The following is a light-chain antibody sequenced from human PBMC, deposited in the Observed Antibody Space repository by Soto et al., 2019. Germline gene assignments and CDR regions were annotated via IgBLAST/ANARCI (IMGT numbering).Light chain of an antibody. CDR1: QRISSN. V-gene: IGKV3-15*01. CDR2: GAS. CDR3: QHYNNWPPWT. J-gene: IGKJ1*01. Sequence: EVVMTQSPATLSVSPGERATLSCRASQRISSNLAWYQRRPGQAPRLLIYGASTRAPGIPARFSGSGSETEFTLTISSLQSEDFAVYYCQHYNNWPPWTFGQGTKVEIK.